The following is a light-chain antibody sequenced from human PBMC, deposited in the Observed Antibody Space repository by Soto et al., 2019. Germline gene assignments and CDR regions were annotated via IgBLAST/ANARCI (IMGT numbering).Light chain of an antibody. CDR1: SSDIGRYNY. J-gene: IGLJ1*01. V-gene: IGLV2-14*01. CDR3: TSCITANTRCV. CDR2: EVN. Sequence: TQPASLSGSPGQSITISCTGTSSDIGRYNYVSWFQQHPGKVPKLVIFEVNYRPSGVSDRFSGSKSGNTASLTITGLQAEDEADYYCTSCITANTRCVFGSGTKVTGL.